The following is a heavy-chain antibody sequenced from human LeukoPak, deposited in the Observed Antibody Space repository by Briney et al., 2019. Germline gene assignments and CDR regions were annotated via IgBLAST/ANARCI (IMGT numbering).Heavy chain of an antibody. J-gene: IGHJ5*02. D-gene: IGHD3-3*01. CDR1: GYTFTSYG. CDR2: ISAYNGNT. V-gene: IGHV1-18*01. Sequence: GASVKVSCKASGYTFTSYGISWVRQAPGQGLEWMGWISAYNGNTNYAQKLQGRVTMTTDTSTSTAYMELRSLRSDDTAVYYCARVYYDFWSGYYWGRGQKSNNWFDPWGQGTLVTVSS. CDR3: ARVYYDFWSGYYWGRGQKSNNWFDP.